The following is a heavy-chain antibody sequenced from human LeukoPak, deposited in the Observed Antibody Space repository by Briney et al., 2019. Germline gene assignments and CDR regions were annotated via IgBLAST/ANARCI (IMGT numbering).Heavy chain of an antibody. Sequence: PSETLSLTCTVSGGSISSYYWSWIRQPPGKGLEWIGYIYYSGSTNYNPSLKSRVTISVDTSKNQFSLKLSSVTAADTAVYYCARDLIAVAGTSGAFDIWGQGTMVTVSS. CDR2: IYYSGST. CDR3: ARDLIAVAGTSGAFDI. CDR1: GGSISSYY. J-gene: IGHJ3*02. D-gene: IGHD6-19*01. V-gene: IGHV4-59*01.